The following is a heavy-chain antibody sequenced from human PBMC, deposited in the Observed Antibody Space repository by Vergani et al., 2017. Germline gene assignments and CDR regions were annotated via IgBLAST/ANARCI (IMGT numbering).Heavy chain of an antibody. Sequence: QVQLVQSGAEVKKPGSSVKVSCKASGGTFSSYAISWVRQAPGQGLEWMGGIIPIFGIANYAQKFQGRVTITADKSTSTAYMELSSLRSEDTAVYYCAREVWGGLQGYYYGMDVWGQGTTVTVSS. J-gene: IGHJ6*02. CDR1: GGTFSSYA. V-gene: IGHV1-69*17. CDR3: AREVWGGLQGYYYGMDV. D-gene: IGHD3-16*01. CDR2: IIPIFGIA.